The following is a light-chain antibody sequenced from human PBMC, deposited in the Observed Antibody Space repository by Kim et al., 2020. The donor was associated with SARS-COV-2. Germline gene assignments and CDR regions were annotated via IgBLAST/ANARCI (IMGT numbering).Light chain of an antibody. V-gene: IGLV4-69*01. CDR2: VNGDGSL. CDR3: QSWRSGMV. CDR1: PVFGSYA. J-gene: IGLJ3*02. Sequence: QLVLTQSPSASASLGASVNLTCTLSPVFGSYAIAWHQVRPDKGPRYLMKVNGDGSLNRGDGISVRFSGSSSGTERHLSISSLQSEDEADYYCQSWRSGMVFGGGTQLTVL.